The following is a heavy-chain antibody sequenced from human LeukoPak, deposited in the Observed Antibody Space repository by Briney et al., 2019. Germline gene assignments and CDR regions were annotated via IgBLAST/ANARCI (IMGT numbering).Heavy chain of an antibody. CDR3: ARRAPYSYEWSTLDY. D-gene: IGHD5-18*01. CDR1: GVSVSDGNYY. CDR2: IYYSGST. Sequence: SETLSLTCTVSGVSVSDGNYYWSWIRQPPGKGLEWIGYIYYSGSTNYNPSLKSRVTISVDTSKNQFSLKLSSVTAADTAVYYCARRAPYSYEWSTLDYWGQGTLVTVSS. J-gene: IGHJ4*02. V-gene: IGHV4-61*01.